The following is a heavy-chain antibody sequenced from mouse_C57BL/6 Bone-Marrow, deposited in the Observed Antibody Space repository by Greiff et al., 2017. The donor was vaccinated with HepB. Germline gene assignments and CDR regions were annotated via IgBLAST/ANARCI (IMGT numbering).Heavy chain of an antibody. D-gene: IGHD1-1*01. CDR2: ISDGGSYT. CDR3: ASTPITTVVYFDY. V-gene: IGHV5-4*01. Sequence: VQLQQSGGGLVKPGGSLKLSCAASGFTFSSYAMSWVRQTPEKRLEWVATISDGGSYTYYPDNVKGRFTISRDNAKNNLYLQMSNLKSEDTAMYYCASTPITTVVYFDYWGQGTTLTVSS. J-gene: IGHJ2*01. CDR1: GFTFSSYA.